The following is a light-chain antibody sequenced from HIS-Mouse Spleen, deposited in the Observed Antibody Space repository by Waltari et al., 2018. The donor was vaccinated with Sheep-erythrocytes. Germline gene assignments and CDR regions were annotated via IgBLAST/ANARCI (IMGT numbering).Light chain of an antibody. J-gene: IGLJ2*01. Sequence: QSVLTQPPSVSEAPRQRVTISCSGSRSNIRTNAVNWYQQLPGKAPKLLIYYDDLLPSGVSDRFSGSKSGTSASLAISGLQSEDEADYYCAAWDDSLNGVVFGGGTKLTVL. V-gene: IGLV1-36*01. CDR3: AAWDDSLNGVV. CDR2: YDD. CDR1: RSNIRTNA.